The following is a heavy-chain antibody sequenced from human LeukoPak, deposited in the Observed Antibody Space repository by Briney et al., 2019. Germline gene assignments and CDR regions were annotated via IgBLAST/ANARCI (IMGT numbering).Heavy chain of an antibody. V-gene: IGHV4-59*01. CDR1: GGSISSYF. D-gene: IGHD6-13*01. J-gene: IGHJ4*02. Sequence: PSETLSLTCTVSGGSISSYFWSWIRQPPGKEPECIGYIYNSGSTKYSPSLKSRVTISVDTSKNQFSLKLSSVATADTAVYYCATSIAAAGTLDYWGQGTLVTVSS. CDR2: IYNSGST. CDR3: ATSIAAAGTLDY.